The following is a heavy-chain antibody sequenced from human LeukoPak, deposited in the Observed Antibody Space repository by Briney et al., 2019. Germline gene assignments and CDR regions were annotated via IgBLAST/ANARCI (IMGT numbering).Heavy chain of an antibody. CDR3: VRGRKMAAAGTESPALFDY. D-gene: IGHD6-13*01. Sequence: ASVKVSCKASGYTFTGYYMHWVRQAPGQGLEWMEWINPNSGDTSYAQNFQGRVTMTRDTSITTVYMELSSLTSDDTAAYYCVRGRKMAAAGTESPALFDYWGQGTLVAVSS. CDR2: INPNSGDT. J-gene: IGHJ4*02. V-gene: IGHV1-2*02. CDR1: GYTFTGYY.